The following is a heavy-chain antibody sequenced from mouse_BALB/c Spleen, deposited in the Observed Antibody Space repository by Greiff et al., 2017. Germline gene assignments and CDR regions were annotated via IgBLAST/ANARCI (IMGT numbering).Heavy chain of an antibody. CDR3: ARRPTPYAMDY. CDR2: ISSGSSTI. CDR1: GFTFSSFG. J-gene: IGHJ4*01. V-gene: IGHV5-17*02. Sequence: VKVVESGGGLVQPGGSRKLSCAASGFTFSSFGMHWVRQAPEKGLEWVAYISSGSSTIYYADTVKGRFTISRDNPKNTLFLQMTSLRSEDTAMYYCARRPTPYAMDYWGQGTSVTVSS.